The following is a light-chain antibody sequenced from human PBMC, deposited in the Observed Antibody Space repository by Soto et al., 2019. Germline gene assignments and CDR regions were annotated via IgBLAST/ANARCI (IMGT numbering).Light chain of an antibody. CDR3: QQSYSSPRT. V-gene: IGKV1-39*01. CDR2: AAS. Sequence: DIQMTQSPSSLSASAGDRVTISCRASQTISRYLCWYQQKPGKAPKLLIYAASSLQSGVPSRFSGSGSGTDFTLTISSLQPEDFATYYCQQSYSSPRTFGQGTKLEIQ. J-gene: IGKJ2*01. CDR1: QTISRY.